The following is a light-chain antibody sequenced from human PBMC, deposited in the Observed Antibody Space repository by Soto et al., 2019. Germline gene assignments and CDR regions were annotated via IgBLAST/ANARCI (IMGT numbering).Light chain of an antibody. J-gene: IGKJ1*01. CDR1: QSVSSNY. CDR2: GAS. Sequence: TVSTQSPGTLSLSPGERATLSRRASQSVSSNYIAWYQQKPGQAPRLLIYGASSRATGIPDRFSGSGSGTDFTLTISRLEPEDFAVYYCQQYGGSPPQTFGQGTKVDIK. CDR3: QQYGGSPPQT. V-gene: IGKV3-20*01.